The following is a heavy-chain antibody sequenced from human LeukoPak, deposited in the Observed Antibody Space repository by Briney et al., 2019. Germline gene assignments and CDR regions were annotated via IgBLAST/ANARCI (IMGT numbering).Heavy chain of an antibody. CDR3: AKDRSGWTDAFDI. CDR1: GXTFSRYD. V-gene: IGHV3-30*18. D-gene: IGHD6-19*01. Sequence: GGSLRLSCAASGXTFSRYDMHWVRQAPGKGRECVAVISHDGSRYYVDSVKGRFTISRDNSKNMLYLQMNSLRAEDTAVYYCAKDRSGWTDAFDIWGQGTMVTVSS. CDR2: ISHDGSR. J-gene: IGHJ3*02.